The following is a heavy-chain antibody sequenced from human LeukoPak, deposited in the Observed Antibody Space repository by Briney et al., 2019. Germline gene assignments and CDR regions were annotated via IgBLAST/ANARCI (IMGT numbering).Heavy chain of an antibody. V-gene: IGHV4-59*01. CDR3: ARAARRDGYNHFDY. CDR2: IYYGGST. CDR1: GGSISSYY. Sequence: NPSETLSLTCTVSGGSISSYYWSWIRQPPGKGLEWIGYIYYGGSTNYNPSLKSRVTISVDTSKNQFSLKLSSVTAADTAVYYCARAARRDGYNHFDYWGQGTLVTVSS. J-gene: IGHJ4*02. D-gene: IGHD5-24*01.